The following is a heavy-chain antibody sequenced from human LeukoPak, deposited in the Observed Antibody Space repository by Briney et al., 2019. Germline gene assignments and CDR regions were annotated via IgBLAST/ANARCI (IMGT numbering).Heavy chain of an antibody. V-gene: IGHV3-20*04. CDR1: GFTFDDYG. Sequence: PGGSLRLSCAASGFTFDDYGMSWVRQAPGKGLEWVSSISWNGGSTGYADSVKGRFTISRDNAKKSLYLQMNSLRAEDTALYYCARLVVATVLDAFDIWGQGTMVTVSS. J-gene: IGHJ3*02. CDR2: ISWNGGST. D-gene: IGHD1-26*01. CDR3: ARLVVATVLDAFDI.